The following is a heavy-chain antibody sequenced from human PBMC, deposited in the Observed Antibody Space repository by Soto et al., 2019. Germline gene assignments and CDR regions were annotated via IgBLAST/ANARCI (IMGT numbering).Heavy chain of an antibody. D-gene: IGHD6-6*01. CDR2: IIPIFGTA. V-gene: IGHV1-69*01. CDR1: GGTFSSYA. CDR3: ARVVAARGDYYCYGMDV. Sequence: QVQLVQSGAEVKKPGSSVKVSCKASGGTFSSYAISWVRQAPGQGIEWMGGIIPIFGTANYAQKFQGRVTITADESTSTAYMELSSLRSEDTAVYYCARVVAARGDYYCYGMDVWGQGTTVTVSS. J-gene: IGHJ6*02.